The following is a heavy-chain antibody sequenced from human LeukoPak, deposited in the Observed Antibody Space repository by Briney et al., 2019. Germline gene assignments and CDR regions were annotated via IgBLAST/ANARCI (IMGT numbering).Heavy chain of an antibody. CDR1: GFTFSSYG. Sequence: GGSLRLSCAASGFTFSSYGMRWVRQAPGKGLEWVAVIWYDGSNKYYADSVKGRFTISRDNSKNTLYLQMNSLRAEDTAVYYCARDGRAGTMIGEIFDYWGQGTLVTVSS. V-gene: IGHV3-33*08. J-gene: IGHJ4*02. CDR3: ARDGRAGTMIGEIFDY. CDR2: IWYDGSNK. D-gene: IGHD1-1*01.